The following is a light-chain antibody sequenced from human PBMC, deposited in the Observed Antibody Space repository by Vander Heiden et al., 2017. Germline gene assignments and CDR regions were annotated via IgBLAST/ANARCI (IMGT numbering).Light chain of an antibody. CDR2: KVC. CDR3: MQVTHGRPQFT. J-gene: IGKJ3*01. CDR1: QSLVYSDGNNY. Sequence: DVVMTQSPLSLPVTLGQPASISCRSSQSLVYSDGNNYLNWFKERPGQAPRRLIYKVCNRDSGVKDRFSGSGEGTDFTLKINRGEAEDVGVYYCMQVTHGRPQFTFGHGTKVDIK. V-gene: IGKV2-30*01.